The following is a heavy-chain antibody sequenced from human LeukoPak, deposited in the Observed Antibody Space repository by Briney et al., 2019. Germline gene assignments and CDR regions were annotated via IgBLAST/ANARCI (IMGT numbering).Heavy chain of an antibody. V-gene: IGHV3-23*01. J-gene: IGHJ6*03. D-gene: IGHD6-13*01. CDR1: GFTFSSYA. Sequence: GGSLRLSCAASGFTFSSYAMSWVRQAPGKGLEWVSAISGSGGSTYYADSVKGRFTISRDNAKNSLYLQMNSLRAEDTAVYYCASSIAAAGPTGNYYYYMDVWGKGTTVTVSS. CDR3: ASSIAAAGPTGNYYYYMDV. CDR2: ISGSGGST.